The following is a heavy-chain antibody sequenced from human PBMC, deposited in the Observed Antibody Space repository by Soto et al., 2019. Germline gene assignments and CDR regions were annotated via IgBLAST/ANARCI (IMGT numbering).Heavy chain of an antibody. D-gene: IGHD3-10*01. CDR3: AKKVNSGSGSQYFDY. Sequence: PGGSLRLSCAASGFTFSNAWMSWVRQAPGKGLEWVGRIKSKTDGGTTDYAAPVKGRFTISRDNSKNTLFLQMNSLRAEDTAIYYCAKKVNSGSGSQYFDYFGQGTLVTVSS. CDR2: IKSKTDGGTT. V-gene: IGHV3-15*01. CDR1: GFTFSNAW. J-gene: IGHJ4*02.